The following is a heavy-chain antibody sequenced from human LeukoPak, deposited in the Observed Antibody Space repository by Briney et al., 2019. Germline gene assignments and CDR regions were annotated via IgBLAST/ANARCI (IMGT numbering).Heavy chain of an antibody. V-gene: IGHV3-33*01. Sequence: PGGSLRLSCAASGSTFSTYGMHWVRQAPGKGLEWVAVIWYDGSIKYYADSVKDRFTISRDNSKNTLYLQMNSLRADDTGVYYCARAVGPYDYWGQGTLVTVSS. CDR2: IWYDGSIK. CDR1: GSTFSTYG. D-gene: IGHD3-10*01. CDR3: ARAVGPYDY. J-gene: IGHJ4*02.